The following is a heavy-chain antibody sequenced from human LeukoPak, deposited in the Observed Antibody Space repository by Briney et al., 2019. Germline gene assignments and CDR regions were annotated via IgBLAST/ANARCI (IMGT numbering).Heavy chain of an antibody. V-gene: IGHV3-30-3*01. CDR1: GFTLSSYA. D-gene: IGHD3-10*01. CDR3: ARVGYYGSGSPQAYYYYYGMDV. CDR2: ISYDGSNK. J-gene: IGHJ6*02. Sequence: GGSLRLSCAASGFTLSSYAMHWVRQAPGKGLEWVAVISYDGSNKYYADSVKGRFTTSRDNSKNTLYLQMNSLRAEDTAVYYCARVGYYGSGSPQAYYYYYGMDVWGQGTTVTVSS.